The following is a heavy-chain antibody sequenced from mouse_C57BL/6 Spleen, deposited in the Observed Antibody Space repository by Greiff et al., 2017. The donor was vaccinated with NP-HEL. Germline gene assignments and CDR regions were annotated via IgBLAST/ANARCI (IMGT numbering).Heavy chain of an antibody. CDR1: GFTFSSYT. Sequence: EVHLVESGGGLVKPGGSLKLSCAASGFTFSSYTMSWVRQTPEKRLEWVATISGGGGNTYYPDSVKGRFTISRDNAKNTLYLQMSSLRSEDTALYYCARRYGSSYDGFAYWGQGTLVTVSA. CDR2: ISGGGGNT. V-gene: IGHV5-9*01. D-gene: IGHD1-1*01. J-gene: IGHJ3*01. CDR3: ARRYGSSYDGFAY.